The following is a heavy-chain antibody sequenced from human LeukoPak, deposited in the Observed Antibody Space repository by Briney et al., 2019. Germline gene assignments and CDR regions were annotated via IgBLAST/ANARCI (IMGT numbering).Heavy chain of an antibody. CDR3: ARDGPSYCSGGSCYLFDY. J-gene: IGHJ4*02. CDR2: ISSSSSYI. CDR1: GFTFSSYS. D-gene: IGHD2-15*01. Sequence: PGGSLRLSCAASGFTFSSYSMNWVRQAPGKGLEWVSSISSSSSYIYYADSVKGRFTISRDNAKNSLYLQMNSLRAEDTAVYYCARDGPSYCSGGSCYLFDYWGQGTLVTVSS. V-gene: IGHV3-21*01.